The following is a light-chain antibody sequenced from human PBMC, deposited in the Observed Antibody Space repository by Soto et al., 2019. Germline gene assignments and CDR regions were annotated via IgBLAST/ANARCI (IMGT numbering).Light chain of an antibody. CDR1: QYINTR. CDR3: QQHSNWPLT. J-gene: IGKJ4*01. Sequence: LTQSPSFLSASVGDRVTLSCRASQYINTRLAWYQHRPGQAPRLLIYQTSIRAAGIPARFSASGSGTDFTLTISSLEPEDFTVYYCQQHSNWPLTFGGGTKVDIK. V-gene: IGKV3D-11*03. CDR2: QTS.